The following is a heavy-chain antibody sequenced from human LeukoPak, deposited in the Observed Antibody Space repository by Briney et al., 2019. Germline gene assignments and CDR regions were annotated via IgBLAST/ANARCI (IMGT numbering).Heavy chain of an antibody. V-gene: IGHV4-39*07. J-gene: IGHJ4*02. CDR1: GGSISSSSYY. Sequence: SETLSLTCTVSGGSISSSSYYWGWIRQPPGKGLEWIGSIYYSGTTYYNPSLKSRVTISVDTSKNQFSLKLSSVTAADTAVYYCARDGTSLNLAEFDYWGQGTLVTVSS. D-gene: IGHD1-1*01. CDR3: ARDGTSLNLAEFDY. CDR2: IYYSGTT.